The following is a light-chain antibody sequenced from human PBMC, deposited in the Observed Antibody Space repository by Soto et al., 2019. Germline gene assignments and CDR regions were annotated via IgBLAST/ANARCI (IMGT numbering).Light chain of an antibody. Sequence: EIVLTQSPATLSFSPGERATLSCRASQSVGSSLAWYQQKPGQAPRLLIYDASNRATGIPARFSGSGSGTDFTLTISSLAPEDFAFYYCQQRNSWPLTFGGGTKVEIK. J-gene: IGKJ4*01. CDR1: QSVGSS. V-gene: IGKV3-11*01. CDR3: QQRNSWPLT. CDR2: DAS.